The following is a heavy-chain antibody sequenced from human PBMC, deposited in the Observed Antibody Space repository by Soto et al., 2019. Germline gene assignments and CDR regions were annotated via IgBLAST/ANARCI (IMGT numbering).Heavy chain of an antibody. CDR1: GGSISSSNW. D-gene: IGHD6-13*01. CDR2: IYHSGST. V-gene: IGHV4-4*02. J-gene: IGHJ4*02. Sequence: QVQLQESGPGLVKPSGTLSLTCAVSGGSISSSNWWSWVRQPPGKGLEWIGEIYHSGSTNYNPSLQSRVSISVDKSKSQFSLKLGSVSAADTAVYYCSRIAAAGTNFDSWGQGTLVTVSS. CDR3: SRIAAAGTNFDS.